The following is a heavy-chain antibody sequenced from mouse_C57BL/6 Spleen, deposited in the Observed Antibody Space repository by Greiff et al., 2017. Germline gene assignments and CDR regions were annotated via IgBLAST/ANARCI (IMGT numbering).Heavy chain of an antibody. Sequence: EVKLRESGPGLVKPSQSLSLTCSVTGYSITSGYYWNWIRQFPGNKLEWMGYISYDGSNNYNPSLKNRISITRDTSKNQFFLKLNSVTTEDTATEYCARGPGPYSFDYWSQDNTLTVSS. D-gene: IGHD3-3*01. J-gene: IGHJ2*01. CDR2: ISYDGSN. CDR3: ARGPGPYSFDY. CDR1: GYSITSGYY. V-gene: IGHV3-6*01.